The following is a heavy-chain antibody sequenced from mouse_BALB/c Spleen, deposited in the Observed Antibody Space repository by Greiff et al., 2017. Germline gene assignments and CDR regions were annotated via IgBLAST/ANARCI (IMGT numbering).Heavy chain of an antibody. Sequence: EVKVVESGGGLVQPGGSRKLSCAASGFTFSSFGMHWVRQAPEKGLEWVAYISSGSSTIYYADTVKGRFTISRDNPKNTLFLQMTSLRSEDTAMYYCARSPFYAMDYWGQGTSVTVSS. J-gene: IGHJ4*01. CDR3: ARSPFYAMDY. CDR1: GFTFSSFG. V-gene: IGHV5-17*02. CDR2: ISSGSSTI.